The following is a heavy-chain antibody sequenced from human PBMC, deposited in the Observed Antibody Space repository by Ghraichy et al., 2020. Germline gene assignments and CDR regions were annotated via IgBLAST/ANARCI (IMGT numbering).Heavy chain of an antibody. CDR2: IYYSGST. J-gene: IGHJ2*01. CDR1: GGSISSYY. V-gene: IGHV4-59*01. D-gene: IGHD6-13*01. Sequence: SQTLSLTCTVSGGSISSYYWSWIRQPPGKGLEWIGYIYYSGSTNYNPSLKSRVTISVDTSKNQFSLKLSSVTAADTAVYYCARGTSSSWGDWYFDLWGRGTLVTVSS. CDR3: ARGTSSSWGDWYFDL.